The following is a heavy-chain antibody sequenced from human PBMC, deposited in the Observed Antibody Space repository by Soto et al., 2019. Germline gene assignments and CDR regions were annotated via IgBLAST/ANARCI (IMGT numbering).Heavy chain of an antibody. CDR3: ARDLALAGNY. D-gene: IGHD6-19*01. CDR1: GFTFSSYA. Sequence: GGSLRLSCAASGFTFSSYAMNWVRQTQEKGLEWVSSISSTSSYTHYSDSVKGRLTISRDNANNSLFLQMNSLRAEDTATYYCARDLALAGNYWGQGVLVTVSS. J-gene: IGHJ4*02. CDR2: ISSTSSYT. V-gene: IGHV3-21*01.